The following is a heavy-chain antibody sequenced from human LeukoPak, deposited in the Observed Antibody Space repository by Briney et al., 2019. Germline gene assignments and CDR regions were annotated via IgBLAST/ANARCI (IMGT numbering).Heavy chain of an antibody. CDR2: IYYSGST. V-gene: IGHV4-59*01. CDR1: GGSISSYY. J-gene: IGHJ4*02. CDR3: ARYSGSYSFDY. Sequence: PSETLSLICTVSGGSISSYYWSWIRQPPGKGLEWIGYIYYSGSTNYNPSPKSRVTISVDTSKNQFSLKLSSVTAADTAVYYCARYSGSYSFDYWGQGTLVTVSS. D-gene: IGHD1-26*01.